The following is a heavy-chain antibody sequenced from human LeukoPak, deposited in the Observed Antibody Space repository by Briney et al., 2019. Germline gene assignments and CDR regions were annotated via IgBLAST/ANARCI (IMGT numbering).Heavy chain of an antibody. CDR2: ISHSGST. CDR1: GGSFSGYY. J-gene: IGHJ5*02. Sequence: SETLSLTCAVYGGSFSGYYWSWIRQPPGKGLEWIGEISHSGSTNYNPFLKSRVTISVDTSKNQFSLKLSSVTAADTAVYYCARPAGGSGRRLNWFDPWGQGTLVTVSS. V-gene: IGHV4-34*01. D-gene: IGHD3-10*01. CDR3: ARPAGGSGRRLNWFDP.